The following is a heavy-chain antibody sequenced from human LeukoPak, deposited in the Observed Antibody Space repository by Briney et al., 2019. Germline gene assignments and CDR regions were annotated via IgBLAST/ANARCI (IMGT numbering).Heavy chain of an antibody. Sequence: SETLSLTCTVSGGSISSYYWSWIRQPPGKGLEWIGYVYYSGSTSYNPSLKSRVTISVDTTKNQFSLKLSSVTAADAAVYYCARGPGSGTYWAFDYWGQGTLVTVSS. CDR2: VYYSGST. D-gene: IGHD1-26*01. CDR1: GGSISSYY. CDR3: ARGPGSGTYWAFDY. J-gene: IGHJ4*02. V-gene: IGHV4-59*01.